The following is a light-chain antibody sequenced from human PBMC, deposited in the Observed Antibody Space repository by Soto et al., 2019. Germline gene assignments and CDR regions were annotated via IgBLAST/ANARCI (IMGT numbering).Light chain of an antibody. CDR2: DVS. CDR3: QQRSSWPWT. V-gene: IGKV3-11*01. J-gene: IGKJ1*01. CDR1: QSVSSY. Sequence: EIVLTQSPATLSLSPGERATLSCRASQSVSSYLAWYQQKPGQAPRILMYDVSNRATGIPASFSGSGSGTDCTLTITSIEPEDVAVYYCQQRSSWPWTFGQGTKVDIK.